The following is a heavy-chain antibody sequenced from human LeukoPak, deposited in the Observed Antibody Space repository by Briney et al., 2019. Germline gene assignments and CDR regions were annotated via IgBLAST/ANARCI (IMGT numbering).Heavy chain of an antibody. Sequence: ASVKVSCKASGGTFSSYAISWVRQAPGQGLEWMGGIIPIFGTANYAQKFQGRVTITADESTSTAYMELSSLRSEDTAVYYCARDRYSSGWYLNFDYWGQGTLVTVSS. CDR2: IIPIFGTA. CDR3: ARDRYSSGWYLNFDY. CDR1: GGTFSSYA. D-gene: IGHD6-19*01. J-gene: IGHJ4*02. V-gene: IGHV1-69*13.